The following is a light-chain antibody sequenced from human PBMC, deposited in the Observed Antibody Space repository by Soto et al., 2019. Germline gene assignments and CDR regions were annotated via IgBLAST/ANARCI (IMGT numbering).Light chain of an antibody. CDR2: KGT. Sequence: TISCTGTSDDVGAYNSVSWYQQLPHKAPQVILYKGTQRPSGVSTRFSGSKSASTASLTISGLQAEDEAHYYCSSYTSDNRDYVFATGTKVTVL. CDR1: SDDVGAYNS. V-gene: IGLV2-14*02. CDR3: SSYTSDNRDYV. J-gene: IGLJ1*01.